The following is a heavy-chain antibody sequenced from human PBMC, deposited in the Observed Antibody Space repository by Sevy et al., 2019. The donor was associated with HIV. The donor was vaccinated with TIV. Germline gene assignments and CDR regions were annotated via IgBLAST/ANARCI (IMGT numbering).Heavy chain of an antibody. CDR2: INHSGST. Sequence: KQSQTLSLTCAVYGGSFSGYYWSWIRQPPGRGLEWIGEINHSGSTNYNPSLKSRVTISEDTSKNQFYLKLSSVTAADTAVYYCARHCGSTSCSHAFDIWGQGTVVTVSS. D-gene: IGHD2-2*01. V-gene: IGHV4-34*01. CDR1: GGSFSGYY. CDR3: ARHCGSTSCSHAFDI. J-gene: IGHJ3*02.